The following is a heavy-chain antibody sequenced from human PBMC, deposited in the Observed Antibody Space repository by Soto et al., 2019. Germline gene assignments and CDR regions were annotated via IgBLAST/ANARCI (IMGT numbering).Heavy chain of an antibody. V-gene: IGHV3-21*01. CDR3: AREIITIFGVVNPDYYYGMGV. CDR1: GFTFSSYS. J-gene: IGHJ6*02. CDR2: ISSSSSYI. D-gene: IGHD3-3*01. Sequence: PGGSLRLSCAASGFTFSSYSMNWVRQAPGKGLEWVSSISSSSSYIYYADSVKGRFTISRDNAKNSLYLQMNSLRAEDTAVYYCAREIITIFGVVNPDYYYGMGVWGQGTTVTVSS.